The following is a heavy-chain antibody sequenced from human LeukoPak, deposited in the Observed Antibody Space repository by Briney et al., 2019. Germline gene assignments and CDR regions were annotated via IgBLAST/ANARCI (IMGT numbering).Heavy chain of an antibody. V-gene: IGHV4-59*12. CDR2: IYYSGST. Sequence: SETLSLTCTVSGGSINNYYWSWIRQPPGKGLEWIGYIYYSGSTNYNPSLKSRVTMSVDTSKSQFSLKLSSVTAADTAVYYCARGVGGYAVGGSFDYWGQGTLVTVSS. CDR1: GGSINNYY. CDR3: ARGVGGYAVGGSFDY. D-gene: IGHD5-12*01. J-gene: IGHJ4*02.